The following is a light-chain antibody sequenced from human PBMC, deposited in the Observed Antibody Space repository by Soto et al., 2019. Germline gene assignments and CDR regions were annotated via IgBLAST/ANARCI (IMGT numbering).Light chain of an antibody. V-gene: IGKV3-11*01. Sequence: EIVLTQSPATLSLSPGESATLSCRASQSVTNYLAWYQHKPGQAPRLLIYDVSNRATGIPARFSGSGSGADFPHTISSLEPEDFAVYSCQHRSDWLYTFGQGTKLEIK. J-gene: IGKJ2*01. CDR1: QSVTNY. CDR2: DVS. CDR3: QHRSDWLYT.